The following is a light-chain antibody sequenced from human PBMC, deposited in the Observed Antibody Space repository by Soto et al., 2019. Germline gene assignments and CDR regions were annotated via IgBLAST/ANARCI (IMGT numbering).Light chain of an antibody. CDR3: QQYAMSPYT. CDR2: SAS. CDR1: QSVINNW. J-gene: IGKJ2*01. Sequence: EIVLTQSPDTLSLSPGEIATLSCSASQSVINNWLAWYQQKPCQAPRLLIYSASSRAGGIPGKFSGSGSGTDFTLTINRLEPEDFAVYYCQQYAMSPYTFAQGTKLYI. V-gene: IGKV3-20*01.